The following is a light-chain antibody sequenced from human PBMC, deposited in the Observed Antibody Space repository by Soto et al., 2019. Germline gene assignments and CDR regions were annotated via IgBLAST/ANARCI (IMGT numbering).Light chain of an antibody. Sequence: QSALAQPASVSGSPGQSSTISCTGTSSDVGAYNSVSWYQQHPGKAPQLMIYEVSNRPSGVSNRFSGSKSGNTASLTISGLQAEDEADYYCSSYTSSSPLVFGTGTKATVL. J-gene: IGLJ1*01. CDR2: EVS. CDR1: SSDVGAYNS. CDR3: SSYTSSSPLV. V-gene: IGLV2-14*01.